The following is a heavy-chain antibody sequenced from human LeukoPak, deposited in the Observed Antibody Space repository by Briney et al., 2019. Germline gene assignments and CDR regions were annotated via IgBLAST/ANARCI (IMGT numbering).Heavy chain of an antibody. D-gene: IGHD5-12*01. CDR3: ARAPVDWQFYYGMDV. J-gene: IGHJ6*02. CDR2: IYYSGST. Sequence: SETLSLTCTVSGGSISSGDYYWSWIRQPPGKGLEWLGYIYYSGSTYYNPSLKSRVTISVDTSKNQFSLKLSSVTAADTAVYYCARAPVDWQFYYGMDVWGQGTTVTVSS. V-gene: IGHV4-30-4*01. CDR1: GGSISSGDYY.